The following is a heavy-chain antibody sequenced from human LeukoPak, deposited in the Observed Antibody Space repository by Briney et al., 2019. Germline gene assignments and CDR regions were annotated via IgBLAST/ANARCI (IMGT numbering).Heavy chain of an antibody. CDR3: ARDNTPGLRLGELSRFDY. V-gene: IGHV1-69*13. Sequence: SVEVSCKASGGTFSSYAISWVRQAPGQGLEWMGGIIPIFGTANYAQKFQGRVTITADESTSTAYTELSSLRSEDTAVYYCARDNTPGLRLGELSRFDYWGQGTLVTVSS. D-gene: IGHD3-16*02. CDR2: IIPIFGTA. J-gene: IGHJ4*02. CDR1: GGTFSSYA.